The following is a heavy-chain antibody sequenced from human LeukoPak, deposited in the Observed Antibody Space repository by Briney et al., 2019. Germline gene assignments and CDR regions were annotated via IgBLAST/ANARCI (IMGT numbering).Heavy chain of an antibody. CDR3: ARGRYSYDSSGYLDY. Sequence: GASVTLSCTASDYTFTSYGISWVRHAPAQGLEWMGWISAYNGNTNYAQKLQGRVTMTTDTSTSPAYLQLSSLRSDDTAVYYCARGRYSYDSSGYLDYWGQGTLVTVSS. CDR1: DYTFTSYG. J-gene: IGHJ4*02. CDR2: ISAYNGNT. V-gene: IGHV1-18*01. D-gene: IGHD3-22*01.